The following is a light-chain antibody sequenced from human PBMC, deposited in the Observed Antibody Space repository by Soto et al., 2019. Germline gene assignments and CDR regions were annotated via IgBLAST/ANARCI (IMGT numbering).Light chain of an antibody. J-gene: IGKJ1*01. Sequence: EIVMTQSPATLSVSPGERATLSCRASQSVSSNLAWYQQKPGQAPRLLIYGASTRATGIPARFSGSGSGTEFTLTISSLQSEDFAVYYCQQYNNWPRVFGQGTNVDIK. V-gene: IGKV3-15*01. CDR1: QSVSSN. CDR3: QQYNNWPRV. CDR2: GAS.